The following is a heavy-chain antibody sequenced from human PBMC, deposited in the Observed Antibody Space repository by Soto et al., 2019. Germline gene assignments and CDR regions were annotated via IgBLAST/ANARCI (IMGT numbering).Heavy chain of an antibody. CDR2: INPNSGGT. J-gene: IGHJ4*02. CDR3: VRGLASAYLDS. Sequence: QVQLVQSGAEVKKPGASVKVSCKTSGYTFTGYYIHWVRQAPGQGLEWMGRINPNSGGTNYAQKFQGWVTMTRDTSISTASMELSRMNSDDTAVYYCVRGLASAYLDSWGQGTLVTVSS. V-gene: IGHV1-2*04. CDR1: GYTFTGYY.